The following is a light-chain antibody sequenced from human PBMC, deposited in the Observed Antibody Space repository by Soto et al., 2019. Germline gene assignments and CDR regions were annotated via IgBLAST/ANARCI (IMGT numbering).Light chain of an antibody. J-gene: IGKJ3*01. CDR2: GAS. CDR1: QSVSSSY. CDR3: QQDRSSLFT. V-gene: IGKV3-20*01. Sequence: IVLTQSPGTLSLSPGERATLSCRASQSVSSSYLAWYQHKPGQAPRLLIYGASSRATGIPDRLSGSGSRTQFTLTISGLEHVDLTMSYCQQDRSSLFTPGPGTKVDIK.